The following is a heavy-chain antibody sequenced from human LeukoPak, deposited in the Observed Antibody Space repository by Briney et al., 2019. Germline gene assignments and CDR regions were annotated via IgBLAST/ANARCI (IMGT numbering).Heavy chain of an antibody. D-gene: IGHD6-19*01. V-gene: IGHV1-8*01. CDR3: ARGYDTGWTPLGY. CDR1: GYTFTSYD. CDR2: MSPNSGNT. Sequence: ASVKVSCKASGYTFTSYDINWVRQATGQGLEWMGWMSPNSGNTGYEQKFQGRVTMTRNTSISTAYMELSSLRSDDTAVYYCARGYDTGWTPLGYWCQGTLVTVSS. J-gene: IGHJ4*02.